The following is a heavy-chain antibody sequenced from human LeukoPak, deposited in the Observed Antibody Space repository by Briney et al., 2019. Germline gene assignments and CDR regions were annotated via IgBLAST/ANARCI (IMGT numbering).Heavy chain of an antibody. CDR1: GYTVTELS. Sequence: ASVKVSCKVSGYTVTELSMHWVRQAPGKGPEWMGGFDPEDGGTLYAQKFQGRVTMTEDTSTETAYMELSSLRSDDTAVYYCVKFGAGPDHYPPWGQATLVTVS. V-gene: IGHV1-24*01. CDR3: VKFGAGPDHYPP. D-gene: IGHD3-10*01. J-gene: IGHJ5*02. CDR2: FDPEDGGT.